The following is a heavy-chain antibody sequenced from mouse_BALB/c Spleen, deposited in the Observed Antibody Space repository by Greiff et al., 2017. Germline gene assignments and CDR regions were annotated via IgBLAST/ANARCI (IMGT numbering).Heavy chain of an antibody. J-gene: IGHJ4*01. CDR3: ARGAPYYAMDD. CDR1: GFSLTSYG. CDR2: IWAGGST. Sequence: QVQLKESGPGLVAPSQSLSITCTVSGFSLTSYGVHWVRQPPGKGLEWLGVIWAGGSTNYNSALMSRLSISKDNSKSQVFLKMNGLQTDDTAMYCCARGAPYYAMDDWGEGTSVTVSS. V-gene: IGHV2-9*02.